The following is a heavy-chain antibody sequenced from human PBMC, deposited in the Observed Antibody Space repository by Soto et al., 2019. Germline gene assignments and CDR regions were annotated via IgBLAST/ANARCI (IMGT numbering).Heavy chain of an antibody. J-gene: IGHJ5*02. V-gene: IGHV1-18*01. CDR2: ISAYNGNT. CDR1: GYTFTSYG. D-gene: IGHD3-10*01. Sequence: ASVKVSCKASGYTFTSYGISWVRQAPGQGLELMGWISAYNGNTNYAQKLQGRVTMTTDTSTSTAYMELRSLRSDDTAVYYCARDSPMVRGVMGRFDPWGQGTLVTVYS. CDR3: ARDSPMVRGVMGRFDP.